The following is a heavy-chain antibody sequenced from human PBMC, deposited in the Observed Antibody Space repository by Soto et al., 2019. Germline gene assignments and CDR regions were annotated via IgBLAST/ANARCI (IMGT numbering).Heavy chain of an antibody. CDR2: ISYDGSNK. J-gene: IGHJ6*02. V-gene: IGHV3-30-3*01. Sequence: GGSLRLSCAASGFTFSSYAMHWVRQAPGKGLEWVAVISYDGSNKYYADSVKGRFNISRDNSKNTLYLQMNSLRAEDTAVYYCARENLRLRYYFYYCRDVWGQGTTVTVSS. CDR3: ARENLRLRYYFYYCRDV. CDR1: GFTFSSYA. D-gene: IGHD3-16*01.